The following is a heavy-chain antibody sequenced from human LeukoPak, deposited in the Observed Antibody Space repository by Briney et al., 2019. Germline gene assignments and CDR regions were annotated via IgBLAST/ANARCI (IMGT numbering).Heavy chain of an antibody. CDR2: IYSSGST. CDR1: GGSISSGSYY. D-gene: IGHD2-15*01. Sequence: TLSLPCTAAGGSISSGSYYWCWIRQPAGKGLEWIGRIYSSGSTNYNPSPKSRVTTSVDTSKNQFSLKLSSVAAADTAVYYCARILAAPYWFDPWGQGTLVTVSS. V-gene: IGHV4-61*02. CDR3: ARILAAPYWFDP. J-gene: IGHJ5*02.